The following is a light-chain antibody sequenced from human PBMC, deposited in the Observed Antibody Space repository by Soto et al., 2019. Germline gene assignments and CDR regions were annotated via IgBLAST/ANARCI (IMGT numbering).Light chain of an antibody. V-gene: IGKV3-20*01. J-gene: IGKJ5*01. Sequence: EIVLTQSPGTLSLSPVERATLSCRASQSVTSNYLAWYQQKPVQAPRLLVYGASSRATGISDRFSGSGSGTDFTLTISRLEPEDFAVYYCQHYVSPPITFGQGTRLEIK. CDR2: GAS. CDR1: QSVTSNY. CDR3: QHYVSPPIT.